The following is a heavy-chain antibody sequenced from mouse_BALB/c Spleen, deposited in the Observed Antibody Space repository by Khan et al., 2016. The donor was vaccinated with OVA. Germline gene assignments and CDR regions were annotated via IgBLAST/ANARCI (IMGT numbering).Heavy chain of an antibody. D-gene: IGHD2-3*01. CDR3: ARAAYDGYLDY. CDR1: GYTFTDYA. J-gene: IGHJ2*01. Sequence: QVQLLQSGPELVRPGVSVKISCKGSGYTFTDYAMYWVKQSHAKSLEWIGLISTYSGSTNYNQKFKGKVTMTVDKSSTAAYMELARLTSEDSAIYYCARAAYDGYLDYWGQGTAVTVSS. CDR2: ISTYSGST. V-gene: IGHV1S137*01.